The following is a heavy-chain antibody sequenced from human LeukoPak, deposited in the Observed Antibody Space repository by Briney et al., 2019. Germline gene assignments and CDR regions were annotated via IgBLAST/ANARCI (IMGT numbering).Heavy chain of an antibody. D-gene: IGHD2-15*01. J-gene: IGHJ5*02. V-gene: IGHV4-39*01. CDR3: ARALGYCSGGSCTRGYNWFDP. CDR2: IYYGGST. CDR1: DVPFSGYY. Sequence: SETLSLTCAVHDVPFSGYYWGWIRQPPGKGLEWIGSIYYGGSTYYNPSLKSRVTISVDTSMNQFSLKLSFVTTADTAVYYCARALGYCSGGSCTRGYNWFDPWGQGTLVTVPS.